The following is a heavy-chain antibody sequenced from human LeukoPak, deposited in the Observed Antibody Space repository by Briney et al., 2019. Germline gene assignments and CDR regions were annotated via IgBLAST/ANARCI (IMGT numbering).Heavy chain of an antibody. CDR2: INPSGGST. V-gene: IGHV1-46*01. CDR3: ASSGVVRVFDY. CDR1: GYTFTDYY. D-gene: IGHD6-6*01. J-gene: IGHJ4*02. Sequence: ASVKISCKVSGYTFTDYYMHWVQQAPGQGLEWMGIINPSGGSTSYAQKFQGRVTMTRDTSTSTVYMELSSLRSEDTAVYYCASSGVVRVFDYWGQGTLVTVSS.